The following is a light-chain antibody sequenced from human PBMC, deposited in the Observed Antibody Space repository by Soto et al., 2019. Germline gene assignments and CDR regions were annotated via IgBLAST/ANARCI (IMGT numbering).Light chain of an antibody. V-gene: IGKV4-1*01. CDR3: QQYYRTPWT. Sequence: DIVMTQSPDSLAVSLGERATINCKSSQSVLYSSNNKNCLAWYQQKPGQPPKLLIDWASIRESGVPDRFSGSGSGTDFTLTISDLQAEDVAIYYCQQYYRTPWTFGQGTKVEIK. CDR1: QSVLYSSNNKNC. CDR2: WAS. J-gene: IGKJ1*01.